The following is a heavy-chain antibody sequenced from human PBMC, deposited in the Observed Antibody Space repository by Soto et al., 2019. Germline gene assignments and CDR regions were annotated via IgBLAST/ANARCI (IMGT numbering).Heavy chain of an antibody. Sequence: QVHLVESGGDVVQPGSSLSLACAASGFTFSNYGMHWVRQAPGKGLEWVAYVSYDTANKYYADSVRGRFTISRDNSEDTLQLQMDSLSGADSALYFCASGTSFDHWGQGTPVSVSS. V-gene: IGHV3-30*03. CDR2: VSYDTANK. CDR1: GFTFSNYG. CDR3: ASGTSFDH. J-gene: IGHJ4*02.